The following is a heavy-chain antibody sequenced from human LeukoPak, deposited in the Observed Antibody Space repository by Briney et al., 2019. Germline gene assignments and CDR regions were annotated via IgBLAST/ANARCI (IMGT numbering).Heavy chain of an antibody. CDR1: GFTFDDYA. D-gene: IGHD3-22*01. CDR3: AKDKISGYYDSSGVFDY. Sequence: GGTLRLSCAASGFTFDDYAMHWVRQAPGKGLEWVSGISWNSGSIGYADSVKGRFTISRDNAKNSLYLQMNSLRAEDTALYYCAKDKISGYYDSSGVFDYWGQGTLVTVSS. CDR2: ISWNSGSI. J-gene: IGHJ4*02. V-gene: IGHV3-9*01.